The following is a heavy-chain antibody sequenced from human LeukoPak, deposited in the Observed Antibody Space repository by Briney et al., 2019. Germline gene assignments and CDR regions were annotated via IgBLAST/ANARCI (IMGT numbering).Heavy chain of an antibody. D-gene: IGHD3-10*01. CDR3: AKDWGRFGELLNY. CDR1: GFTFSSYG. V-gene: IGHV3-30*18. J-gene: IGHJ4*02. CDR2: ISYDGSNK. Sequence: KPGGSLRLSCAASGFTFSSYGMHWVRQAPGKGLEWVAVISYDGSNKYYADSVKGRFTISRDNSKNTLYLQMNSLRAEDTAVYYCAKDWGRFGELLNYWGQGTLVTVSS.